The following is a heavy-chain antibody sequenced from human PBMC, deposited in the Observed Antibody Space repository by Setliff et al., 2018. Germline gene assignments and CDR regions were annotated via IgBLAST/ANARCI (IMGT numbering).Heavy chain of an antibody. V-gene: IGHV4-59*01. CDR1: GGSISSYY. CDR2: IQKSGST. CDR3: ARLSWNGLRYYGLDV. J-gene: IGHJ6*02. Sequence: SETLSLTCTVSGGSISSYYWSWIRQPPGKGLEWIGYIQKSGSTNYNPSLMSRVSISVDTSKNQFSLKLRSVTAADTAVYYCARLSWNGLRYYGLDVWGQGTMVTVSS. D-gene: IGHD3-3*01.